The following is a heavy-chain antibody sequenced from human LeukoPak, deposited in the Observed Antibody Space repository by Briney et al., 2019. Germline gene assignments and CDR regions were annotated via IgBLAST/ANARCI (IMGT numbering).Heavy chain of an antibody. D-gene: IGHD6-13*01. CDR1: GGSISSSSYY. Sequence: SETLTLTCTVSGGSISSSSYYWGWIRQPPGTGLEWIGSIYYSGSTYYNPSLKSRVTISVDTSKNQFTLKLSSVTAADTAVYYCAREVRHSSSWYVRDDAFDIWGQGTMVTVSS. J-gene: IGHJ3*02. CDR2: IYYSGST. V-gene: IGHV4-39*06. CDR3: AREVRHSSSWYVRDDAFDI.